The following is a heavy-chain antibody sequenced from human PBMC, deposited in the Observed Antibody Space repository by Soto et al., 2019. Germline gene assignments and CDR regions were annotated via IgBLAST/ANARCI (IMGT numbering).Heavy chain of an antibody. D-gene: IGHD2-2*01. CDR3: AREGGYCSSTSCYPRGAFDI. CDR1: GGSISSGGYY. CDR2: IYYSGST. J-gene: IGHJ3*02. Sequence: QVQLQESGPGLVKPSQTLSLTCTVSGGSISSGGYYWSWIRQHPGKGLEWIGYIYYSGSTYYNPSLKSRVTISVDTSKNQFSLKLSSVTAADTAVYYCAREGGYCSSTSCYPRGAFDIWGQGTMVTVSS. V-gene: IGHV4-31*03.